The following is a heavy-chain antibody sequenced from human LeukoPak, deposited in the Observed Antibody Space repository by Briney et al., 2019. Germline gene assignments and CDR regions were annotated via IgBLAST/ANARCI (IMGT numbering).Heavy chain of an antibody. Sequence: GGSLRLSCAASGFTFNYYAMNWVRQAPGKGLEWVSGISWNSGNKGYADSVKGRFTISRDNAKNSLYLQMNSLRTEDTALYHCAKDRVGATGDYHGMDVWGQGTTVTVSS. V-gene: IGHV3-9*01. CDR2: ISWNSGNK. J-gene: IGHJ6*02. CDR3: AKDRVGATGDYHGMDV. D-gene: IGHD1-26*01. CDR1: GFTFNYYA.